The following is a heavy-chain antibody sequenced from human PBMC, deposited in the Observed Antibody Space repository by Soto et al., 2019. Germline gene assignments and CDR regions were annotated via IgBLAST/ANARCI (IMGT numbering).Heavy chain of an antibody. CDR3: ARGGGEWLPYNWFDP. V-gene: IGHV3-48*02. CDR2: ISSSSSTI. Sequence: EVQLVESGGGLVQPGGSLRLSCAASGFTFSSYSMNWVRQAPGKGLEWVSYISSSSSTIYYADSVKGRFTISRDNAKNSLYLQMNRLRDEDTGVYYCARGGGEWLPYNWFDPLGQGTLVTVSS. J-gene: IGHJ5*02. D-gene: IGHD3-3*01. CDR1: GFTFSSYS.